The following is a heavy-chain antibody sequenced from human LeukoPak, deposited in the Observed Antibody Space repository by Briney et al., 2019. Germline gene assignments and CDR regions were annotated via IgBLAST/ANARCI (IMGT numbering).Heavy chain of an antibody. CDR3: ARGRYYYGSGSLDY. D-gene: IGHD3-10*01. J-gene: IGHJ4*02. CDR2: INHSGST. CDR1: GGSFSGYY. Sequence: PSETLSLTCAVYGGSFSGYYWSWIRQPPGKGLEWIGEINHSGSTNYNPSLKSRVTISVDTSKNQFSLKLSSVTAADTAVYYCARGRYYYGSGSLDYWAREPWSPSPQ. V-gene: IGHV4-34*01.